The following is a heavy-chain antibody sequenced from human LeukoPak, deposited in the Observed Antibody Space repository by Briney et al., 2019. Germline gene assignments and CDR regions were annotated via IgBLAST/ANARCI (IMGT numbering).Heavy chain of an antibody. Sequence: GASLRLSCAASGFTFSSYAMSWVRQAPGKGLEWVSAINGSGGSTYYADSVKGRFTISRDNSKNTLYLQMNSLRAEDTAVYYCAKGPATHDAFDIWGQGTMVTVSS. CDR3: AKGPATHDAFDI. CDR1: GFTFSSYA. D-gene: IGHD1-26*01. CDR2: INGSGGST. J-gene: IGHJ3*02. V-gene: IGHV3-23*01.